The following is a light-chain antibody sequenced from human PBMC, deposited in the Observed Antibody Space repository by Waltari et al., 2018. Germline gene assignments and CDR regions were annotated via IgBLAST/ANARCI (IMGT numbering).Light chain of an antibody. CDR1: QSISEW. V-gene: IGKV1-5*03. Sequence: DIQMTQSPSTLSASVGDRITITCRASQSISEWLAWYQQKPGKAPKLLIYRTSFLQRGVPSRFSGSGSASGTDFTLTISSLQPDDFATYYCQQYISFSPLTFGGGTRVEIK. CDR2: RTS. CDR3: QQYISFSPLT. J-gene: IGKJ4*01.